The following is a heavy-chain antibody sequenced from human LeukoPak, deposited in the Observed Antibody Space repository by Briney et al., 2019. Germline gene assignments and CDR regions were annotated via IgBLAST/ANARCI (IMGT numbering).Heavy chain of an antibody. D-gene: IGHD1-26*01. CDR3: ARKGAGAFDY. CDR2: IIPIIGTA. V-gene: IGHV1-69*01. J-gene: IGHJ4*02. Sequence: SVKVSCKASGGTFSSYAISWVRQAPGQGLEWMGGIIPIIGTANYAQKFQGRGTITPDESTSTAYMELSSLRSEDTAVYYCARKGAGAFDYWGQGTLVTVSS. CDR1: GGTFSSYA.